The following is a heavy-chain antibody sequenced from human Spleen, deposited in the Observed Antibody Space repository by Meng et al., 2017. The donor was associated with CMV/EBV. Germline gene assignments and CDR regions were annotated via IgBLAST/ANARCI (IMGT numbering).Heavy chain of an antibody. J-gene: IGHJ4*02. CDR3: ARGHYSSSSPFDY. CDR1: GYTLTYYY. CDR2: INPNSGGT. V-gene: IGHV1-2*02. Sequence: ASVKVSCKASGYTLTYYYMHWVRQAPGQGLEWMGWINPNSGGTNYAQKFQGRVTMTRDTSISTAYMELSRLRSDDTAVYYCARGHYSSSSPFDYWGQGTLVTVSS. D-gene: IGHD6-13*01.